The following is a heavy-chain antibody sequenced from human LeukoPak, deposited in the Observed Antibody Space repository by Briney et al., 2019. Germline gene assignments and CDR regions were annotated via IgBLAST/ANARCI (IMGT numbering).Heavy chain of an antibody. Sequence: KPSQTLSLTCTVACGSISSSSYYWGWLRQPPGKGLEWIGSIYYSGSTYYNPCLKGRVTISVDTSKNQFSLKLSSVTAADTAVYYCARGLGGSYLYYFDYWGQGTLVTVSS. J-gene: IGHJ4*02. CDR1: CGSISSSSYY. CDR2: IYYSGST. V-gene: IGHV4-39*01. D-gene: IGHD1-26*01. CDR3: ARGLGGSYLYYFDY.